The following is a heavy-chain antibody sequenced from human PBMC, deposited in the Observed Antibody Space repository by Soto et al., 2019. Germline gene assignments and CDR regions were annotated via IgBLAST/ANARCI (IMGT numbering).Heavy chain of an antibody. CDR3: AKSDDLNHYARAEDY. V-gene: IGHV3-30*18. Sequence: QVQLAESGGDVVQPGRSLRLSCATSGFTFRNYGMHWVRQAPGKGLEWVAAISYDGGNEYYADSVRGRFTISRDNSKSTLYLQMNSLSAEDTAVYYCAKSDDLNHYARAEDYWGQGTLVTVAS. D-gene: IGHD3-22*01. CDR2: ISYDGGNE. J-gene: IGHJ4*02. CDR1: GFTFRNYG.